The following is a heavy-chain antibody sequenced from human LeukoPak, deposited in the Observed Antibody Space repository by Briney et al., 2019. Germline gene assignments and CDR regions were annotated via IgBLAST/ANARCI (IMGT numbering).Heavy chain of an antibody. CDR2: INPNSGGT. Sequence: GASVKVSCKASGYTFTGYYMHWVRQAPGQGLEWMGWINPNSGGTSYAQKFQGRVTMTRDTSISTAYMELSRLRSDDTAVYYCARLHPGIAAAGKEGFDYWGQGTLVTVSS. D-gene: IGHD6-13*01. J-gene: IGHJ4*02. CDR3: ARLHPGIAAAGKEGFDY. CDR1: GYTFTGYY. V-gene: IGHV1-2*02.